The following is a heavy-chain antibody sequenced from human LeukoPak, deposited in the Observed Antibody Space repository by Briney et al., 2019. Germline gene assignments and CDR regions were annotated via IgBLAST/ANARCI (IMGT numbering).Heavy chain of an antibody. D-gene: IGHD6-6*01. V-gene: IGHV3-23*01. CDR3: AKRVPYSSSSVYFDF. J-gene: IGHJ4*02. CDR2: ISDDGKST. CDR1: GFTFSTYG. Sequence: PGGSLRLSCAASGFTFSTYGMNWVRHAPGKGLGGVSSISDDGKSTYYVDSVKGRFTVSRDNSKNTLYLQMNSLRAEDSAVYYCAKRVPYSSSSVYFDFWGQGTLVTVSS.